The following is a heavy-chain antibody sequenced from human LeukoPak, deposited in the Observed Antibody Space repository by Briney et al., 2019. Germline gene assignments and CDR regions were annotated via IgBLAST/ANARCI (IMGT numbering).Heavy chain of an antibody. CDR2: ISGSGGST. CDR1: GFTFSSYA. V-gene: IGHV3-23*01. D-gene: IGHD5-18*01. CDR3: AKGAGYSYGYGAYYFDY. J-gene: IGHJ4*02. Sequence: GGSLRLSCVVSGFTFSSYAMSWVRQAPGKGLEWVSGISGSGGSTYYADSVKGRFTISRDNTKNTLYLQMNSLRAEDTAVYYCAKGAGYSYGYGAYYFDYWGQGTLVTVSS.